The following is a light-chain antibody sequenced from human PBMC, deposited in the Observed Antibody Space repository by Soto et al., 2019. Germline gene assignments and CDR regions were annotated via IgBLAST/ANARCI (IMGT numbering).Light chain of an antibody. Sequence: DIVLTQSPATLSLSPGARATLPCWASQYINRCLAWYQHRPGQAHRLLMYDAYKRATGVPARFSGTGSETDFTLTISGLQSEDSAVYYCQQYNNWPRTFGQGTKVDIK. CDR1: QYINRC. CDR3: QQYNNWPRT. V-gene: IGKV3-11*01. J-gene: IGKJ1*01. CDR2: DAY.